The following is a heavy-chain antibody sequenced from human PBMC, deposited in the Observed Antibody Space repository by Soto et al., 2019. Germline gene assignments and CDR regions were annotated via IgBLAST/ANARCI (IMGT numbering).Heavy chain of an antibody. D-gene: IGHD1-26*01. Sequence: QVQLVQSGAEVRKPGASVTVSCRSSGDSFNDYYIHWVRQAPGQGFEWMGWINPNGGVTKYAQKFQGWVSMTRDTSIRTVYIQLSRLRSDYTAVYYCARESVGATATLDYYYFYMDVWGTGTTVTVSS. CDR1: GDSFNDYY. CDR2: INPNGGVT. J-gene: IGHJ6*03. V-gene: IGHV1-2*04. CDR3: ARESVGATATLDYYYFYMDV.